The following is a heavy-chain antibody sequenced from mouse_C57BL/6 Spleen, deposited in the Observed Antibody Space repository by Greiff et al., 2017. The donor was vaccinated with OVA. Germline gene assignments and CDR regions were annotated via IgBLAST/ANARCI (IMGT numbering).Heavy chain of an antibody. Sequence: VQLQQPGAELVRPGTSVKLSCKASGYTFTSYWMHWVKQRPGQGLEWIGVIDPSDSYTNYNQKFKGKATLTVDTSSSTAYMQLSSLTSEDAAVYYYARGYYSNYEDYWGQGTTLTVSS. CDR2: IDPSDSYT. CDR1: GYTFTSYW. D-gene: IGHD2-5*01. CDR3: ARGYYSNYEDY. J-gene: IGHJ2*01. V-gene: IGHV1-59*01.